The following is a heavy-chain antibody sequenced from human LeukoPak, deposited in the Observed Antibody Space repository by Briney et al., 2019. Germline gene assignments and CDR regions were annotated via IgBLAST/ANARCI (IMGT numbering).Heavy chain of an antibody. CDR3: ARSGDFWKFDP. D-gene: IGHD3-3*01. CDR2: INPNSGRT. J-gene: IGHJ5*01. CDR1: GYSFTGYQ. Sequence: ASVKVSCKASGYSFTGYQMHWVRQAPGQGLEWMGWINPNSGRTNYAQKSQGRVTMTRDTSISTAYMELRRLRSDDTAVYYCARSGDFWKFDPWGQGTLGTVSS. V-gene: IGHV1-2*02.